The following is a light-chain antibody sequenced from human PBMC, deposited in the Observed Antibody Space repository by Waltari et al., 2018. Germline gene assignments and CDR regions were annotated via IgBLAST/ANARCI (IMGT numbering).Light chain of an antibody. Sequence: EIVLTQSPGSLSSSPGERVTLSCRASQSVSRALAWYQQKPGQAPRLLIFGASNRATGIPDWFSGSGSERDFSLTISRLEPEDFGVYYCQHYVRLPATFGRGTKVEIK. CDR1: QSVSRA. J-gene: IGKJ1*01. CDR3: QHYVRLPAT. CDR2: GAS. V-gene: IGKV3-20*01.